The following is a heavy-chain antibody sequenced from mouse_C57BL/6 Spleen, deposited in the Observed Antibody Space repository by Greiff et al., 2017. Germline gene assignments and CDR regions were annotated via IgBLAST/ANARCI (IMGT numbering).Heavy chain of an antibody. CDR2: IYPGSGST. Sequence: QVQLQQPGAELVKPGASVQMSCKASGYTFTSYWITWVKQRPGQGLEWIGDIYPGSGSTNYNEKFKSKATLTVDTSSSTAYMQLSSLTSEDSAVYYCARPDYYGRDYAMDYWGQGTSVTVSS. CDR1: GYTFTSYW. V-gene: IGHV1-55*01. D-gene: IGHD1-1*01. J-gene: IGHJ4*01. CDR3: ARPDYYGRDYAMDY.